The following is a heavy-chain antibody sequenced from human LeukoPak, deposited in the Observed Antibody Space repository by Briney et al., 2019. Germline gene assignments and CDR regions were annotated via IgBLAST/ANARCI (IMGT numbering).Heavy chain of an antibody. CDR3: ARGHGRGYSSRPGY. Sequence: SETLSLTCTVSGGSISSYYWSWIRQPAGKGLEWIGRIYTSGSTNYNPSLKSRVTMSVDTSKNQFSLNLNSVTAADTAVYYCARGHGRGYSSRPGYWGPGTLVTVSS. CDR2: IYTSGST. CDR1: GGSISSYY. D-gene: IGHD6-13*01. V-gene: IGHV4-4*07. J-gene: IGHJ4*02.